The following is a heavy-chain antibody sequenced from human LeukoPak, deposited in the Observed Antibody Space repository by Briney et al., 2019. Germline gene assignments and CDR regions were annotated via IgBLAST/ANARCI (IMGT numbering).Heavy chain of an antibody. CDR2: INPSGGST. J-gene: IGHJ3*02. Sequence: ASVKVSCKASGGTFSNYAIAWVRQAPGQGLEWMGIINPSGGSTTYAQKFQGRLTMTSATSTSTVYMELSSLRSEDTAVYYCARSAAYYNEADIWGQGTMVTVSS. V-gene: IGHV1-46*01. CDR1: GGTFSNYA. D-gene: IGHD3-9*01. CDR3: ARSAAYYNEADI.